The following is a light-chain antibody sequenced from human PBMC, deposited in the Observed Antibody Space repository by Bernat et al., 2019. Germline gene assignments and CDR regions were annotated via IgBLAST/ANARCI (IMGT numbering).Light chain of an antibody. CDR1: QVSGTY. CDR2: VSS. J-gene: IGKJ5*01. CDR3: QQLDRFPIT. Sequence: DVQLTQSPSFLSASVGDRVDITCRASQVSGTYLAWYQKKPGKAPKLLIYVSSTLQTGVPSRFSGSGSGTEFTLTIASLQPEDGATYFCQQLDRFPITFGQGTQLEIK. V-gene: IGKV1-9*01.